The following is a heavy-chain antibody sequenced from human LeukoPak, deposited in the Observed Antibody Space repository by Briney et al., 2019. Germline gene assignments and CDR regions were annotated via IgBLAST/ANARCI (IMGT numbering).Heavy chain of an antibody. D-gene: IGHD3-22*01. CDR2: ISSSSSYI. Sequence: GGSLRLSCAASGFTFSSYWMHWVRQAPGKGLEWVSSISSSSSYIYYADSVKGRFTISRDNAKNSLYLQMNSLRAEDTAVYYCARRAPYTMIVEAEYFQRWGQGTLVTVSS. V-gene: IGHV3-21*01. CDR1: GFTFSSYW. CDR3: ARRAPYTMIVEAEYFQR. J-gene: IGHJ1*01.